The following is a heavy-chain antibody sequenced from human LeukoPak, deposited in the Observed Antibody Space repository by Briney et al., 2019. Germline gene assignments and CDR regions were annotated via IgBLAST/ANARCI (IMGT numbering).Heavy chain of an antibody. V-gene: IGHV3-7*04. J-gene: IGHJ4*02. CDR3: ARASGDY. CDR1: GLTFSGYW. Sequence: GGSLRLSCAASGLTFSGYWMNWVRQAPGKGLEWVANIKPDGSEKYYVDSVKGRFTISRDNAKNSLYLQMTSLRAEDTAVYYCARASGDYSGQGTLVTVSS. CDR2: IKPDGSEK.